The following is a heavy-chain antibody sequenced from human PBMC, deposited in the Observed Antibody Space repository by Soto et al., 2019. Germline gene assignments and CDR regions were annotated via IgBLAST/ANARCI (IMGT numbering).Heavy chain of an antibody. V-gene: IGHV3-30*18. CDR1: GGSISSYY. D-gene: IGHD1-7*01. J-gene: IGHJ6*02. Sequence: LSLTCTVSGGSISSYYWSWIRQPPGKGLEWVAVISYDGSNKYYADSVKGRFTISRDNSKNTLYLQMNSLRAEDTAVYYCAKGSGGTTEGYYYYGMDVWGQGTTVTVSS. CDR2: ISYDGSNK. CDR3: AKGSGGTTEGYYYYGMDV.